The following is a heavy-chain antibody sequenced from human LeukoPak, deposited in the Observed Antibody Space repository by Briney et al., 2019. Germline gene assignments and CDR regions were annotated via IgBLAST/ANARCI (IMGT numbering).Heavy chain of an antibody. D-gene: IGHD3-16*01. CDR2: IYYDGST. Sequence: SETLSLTCTVSGGSISSSSYYWGWIRQPPGKGLEWVATIYYDGSTYYNPSLKSRVTISVGTAKNQFSLKLSSVTAADTAVYYCARHYGRTAYFDYWGQGTLVTVS. J-gene: IGHJ4*02. CDR1: GGSISSSSYY. CDR3: ARHYGRTAYFDY. V-gene: IGHV4-39*01.